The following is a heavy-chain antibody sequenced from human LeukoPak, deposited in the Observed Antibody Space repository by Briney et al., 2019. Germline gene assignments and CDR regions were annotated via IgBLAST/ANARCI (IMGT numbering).Heavy chain of an antibody. J-gene: IGHJ4*02. CDR2: INAGNGNT. CDR3: ARATYDFWSGYPSHFDY. V-gene: IGHV1-3*03. D-gene: IGHD3-3*01. CDR1: GYTFTSYA. Sequence: ASVKVSCKASGYTFTSYAMHWVRQAPGQRLEWMGWINAGNGNTKYSQEFQGRVTITRDTSASTAYMELSSLRSEDMAVYYCARATYDFWSGYPSHFDYWGQGTLVTVSS.